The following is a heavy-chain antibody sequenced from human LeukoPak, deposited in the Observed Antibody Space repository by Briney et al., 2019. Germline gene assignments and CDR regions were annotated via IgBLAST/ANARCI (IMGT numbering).Heavy chain of an antibody. CDR1: GYTFPTHW. Sequence: GESLKISCVASGYTFPTHWIAWVRQMPGKGLEWMGFIYPADSDTRYSPPFQGQVTISVDMSINTAYLQWHSLKASDTAMYCCARGTGPQQLRGFEIWGQGTVIIVSS. CDR2: IYPADSDT. V-gene: IGHV5-51*01. J-gene: IGHJ3*02. CDR3: ARGTGPQQLRGFEI. D-gene: IGHD4-23*01.